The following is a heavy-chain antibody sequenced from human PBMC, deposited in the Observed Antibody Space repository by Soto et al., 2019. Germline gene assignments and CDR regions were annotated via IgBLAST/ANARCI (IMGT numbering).Heavy chain of an antibody. J-gene: IGHJ4*02. V-gene: IGHV1-46*01. CDR3: ARERRADTGNVYRFEH. Sequence: ASVKVSCKASGYTFSTRYVHWVRQAPGQGLQWMGVINPNGGGTSYARGFQGRVTLTTDTSTSTVYMEVSSLSDEDAAVYYCARERRADTGNVYRFEHWGPGTRVT. CDR1: GYTFSTRY. CDR2: INPNGGGT.